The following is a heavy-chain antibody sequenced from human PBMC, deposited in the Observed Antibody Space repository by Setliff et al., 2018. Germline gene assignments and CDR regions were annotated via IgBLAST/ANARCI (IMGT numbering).Heavy chain of an antibody. Sequence: SETLSLTCTVSGDSISSRPFYWGWFRQPAGKELEWIGQIYTSWSTIYNPSLRSRVTILLDTSKNQFSLTLTSVTAADTAVYYCARMTGFQYIDVWGKGTTVTV. CDR1: GDSISSRPFY. D-gene: IGHD3-3*01. J-gene: IGHJ6*03. V-gene: IGHV4-61*09. CDR2: IYTSWST. CDR3: ARMTGFQYIDV.